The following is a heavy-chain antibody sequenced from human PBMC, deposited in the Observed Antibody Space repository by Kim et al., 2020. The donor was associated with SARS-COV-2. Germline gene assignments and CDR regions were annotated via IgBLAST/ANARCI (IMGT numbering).Heavy chain of an antibody. CDR2: ST. J-gene: IGHJ4*02. D-gene: IGHD5-18*01. CDR3: ARGGDTAMVN. V-gene: IGHV3-74*01. Sequence: STNDASSVTCRFTSSRDNAKNTLYLQRTSLRAEDTAVYYCARGGDTAMVNWGQGTLVTVSS.